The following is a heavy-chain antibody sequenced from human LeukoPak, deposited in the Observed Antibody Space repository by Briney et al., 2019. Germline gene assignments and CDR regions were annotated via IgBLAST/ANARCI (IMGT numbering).Heavy chain of an antibody. J-gene: IGHJ4*02. CDR3: AKGSGSSRPYYFDY. D-gene: IGHD3-10*01. V-gene: IGHV3-21*04. CDR1: GFTFSSYT. CDR2: ISGSRTYI. Sequence: GGSLRLSCAASGFTFSSYTMNWVRQAPGKGLEWVSSISGSRTYIYYADSVEGRFTISRDNSRNTLYLQMNGLRADDTAVYYCAKGSGSSRPYYFDYWGQGTLVTVSS.